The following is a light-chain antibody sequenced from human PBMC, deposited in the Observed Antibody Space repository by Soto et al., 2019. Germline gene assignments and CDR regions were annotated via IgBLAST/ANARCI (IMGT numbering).Light chain of an antibody. J-gene: IGKJ2*01. V-gene: IGKV3-20*01. Sequence: EIVLTQSPGTLSLSPGERATLSCRASQSVSSSFLAWYQQKPGQGPRLLIYGASNRATGVPDRFSGSGSVTDFTLTISRLEPEDFAVYYCQQYGGSPMYTFGQGTKLEIK. CDR1: QSVSSSF. CDR3: QQYGGSPMYT. CDR2: GAS.